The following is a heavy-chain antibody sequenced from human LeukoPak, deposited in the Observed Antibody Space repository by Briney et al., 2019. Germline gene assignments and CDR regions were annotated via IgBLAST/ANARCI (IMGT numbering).Heavy chain of an antibody. Sequence: GGSLRLSCAASGFTVSSNYMSWVRQAPGKGLEWVSLIYSGGSTYYADSVKGRFTISRDNSKNTLYLQMNSLRAEDTAVYYCARFHGGNSEYFQHWGQGTLVTVSS. CDR2: IYSGGST. CDR1: GFTVSSNY. D-gene: IGHD4-23*01. CDR3: ARFHGGNSEYFQH. V-gene: IGHV3-66*02. J-gene: IGHJ1*01.